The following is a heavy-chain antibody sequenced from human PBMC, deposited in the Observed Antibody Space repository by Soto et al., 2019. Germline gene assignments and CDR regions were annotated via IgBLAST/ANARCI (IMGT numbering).Heavy chain of an antibody. V-gene: IGHV3-9*01. D-gene: IGHD3-3*01. CDR3: AKAGEGPFGVVISWFDP. CDR2: ISWNSGSI. CDR1: GFTFDDYA. Sequence: EVQLVESGGGLVQPGRSLRLSCAASGFTFDDYAMHWVRQAPGKGLEWVSGISWNSGSIGYADSVKGRFTISRDNAKNSLYLQMNSLRAEDTALYYCAKAGEGPFGVVISWFDPWGQGTLVTVSS. J-gene: IGHJ5*02.